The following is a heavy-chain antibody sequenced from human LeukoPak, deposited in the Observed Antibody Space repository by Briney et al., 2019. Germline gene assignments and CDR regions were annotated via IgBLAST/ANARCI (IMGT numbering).Heavy chain of an antibody. CDR1: GFTFSSYG. V-gene: IGHV3-33*01. D-gene: IGHD2-15*01. J-gene: IGHJ4*02. Sequence: PGGSLRLSCAASGFTFSSYGMHWVRQAPGKGLEWVAVIWYDGSNKYYADSVKGRFTISRDNSKNTLYLQMNSLRAEDTAVYYCARDSLRTVASCSGGSCYVLDYWGQGTLVTVSS. CDR2: IWYDGSNK. CDR3: ARDSLRTVASCSGGSCYVLDY.